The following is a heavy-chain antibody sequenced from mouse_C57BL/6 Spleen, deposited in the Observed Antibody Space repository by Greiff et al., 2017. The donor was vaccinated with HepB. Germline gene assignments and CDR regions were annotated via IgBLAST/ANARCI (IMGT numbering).Heavy chain of an antibody. CDR1: GFSLSTSGMG. V-gene: IGHV8-12*01. J-gene: IGHJ4*01. CDR2: IYWDDDK. Sequence: QVTLKECGPGILQSSQTLSLTCSFSGFSLSTSGMGVSWIRQPSGKGLEWLAHIYWDDDKRYNPSLKSRLTISKDTSRNQVFLKITSVDTADTATYYCARRAREGDYAMDYWGQGTPVTVSS. CDR3: ARRAREGDYAMDY.